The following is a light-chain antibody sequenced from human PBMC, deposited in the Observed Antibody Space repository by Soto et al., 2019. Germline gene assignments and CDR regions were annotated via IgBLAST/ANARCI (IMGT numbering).Light chain of an antibody. CDR3: QKRSNWPPIT. V-gene: IGKV3-11*01. J-gene: IGKJ5*01. CDR1: QSVSRY. Sequence: EIVLTQSPGTLSLSPGERATLSCRASQSVSRYLVWYQQKPGQAPRLLIYDASNRATGIPARFSGSGSGTEFTITIRRIETEDFAVYYCQKRSNWPPITFGQGTRLEIK. CDR2: DAS.